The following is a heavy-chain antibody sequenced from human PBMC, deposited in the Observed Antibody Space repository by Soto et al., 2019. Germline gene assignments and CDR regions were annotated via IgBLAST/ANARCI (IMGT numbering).Heavy chain of an antibody. CDR3: ARRSSTYLNEIIYDP. D-gene: IGHD3-10*01. CDR1: RYTFTSYA. V-gene: IGHV1-2*02. CDR2: IKTDSGDT. J-gene: IGHJ5*02. Sequence: QVQLVQSGAEVKRPGASVRVSCRASRYTFTSYAIYWVRQAPGQGLEWMGWIKTDSGDTDYAQNFRGRVTMTRDTSINTAYMELNNLVSDATAVYYCARRSSTYLNEIIYDPWGQGTLVTVSS.